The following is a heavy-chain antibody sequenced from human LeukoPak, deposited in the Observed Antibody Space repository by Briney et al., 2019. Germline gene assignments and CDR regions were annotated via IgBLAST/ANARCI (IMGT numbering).Heavy chain of an antibody. CDR3: ARDPHYYGSGSFDY. V-gene: IGHV3-23*01. Sequence: GGSLRLSCAAPGFTFSSYAMSWVRQAPGKGLEWVSAISGSGGSTYYADSVKGRFTISRDNSKNTLYLQMNSLRAEDTAVYYCARDPHYYGSGSFDYWGQGTLVTVSS. CDR2: ISGSGGST. CDR1: GFTFSSYA. J-gene: IGHJ4*02. D-gene: IGHD3-10*01.